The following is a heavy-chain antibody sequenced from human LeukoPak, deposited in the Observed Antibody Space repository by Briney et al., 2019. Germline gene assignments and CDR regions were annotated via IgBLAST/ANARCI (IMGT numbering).Heavy chain of an antibody. CDR1: GGSFSGYY. CDR2: INHSGST. V-gene: IGHV4-34*01. D-gene: IGHD3-16*02. J-gene: IGHJ4*02. CDR3: ARGSPTYDYVWGSYRKGDAFDY. Sequence: SETLSLTCAVYGGSFSGYYWSWIRQPPGKGLEWIGEINHSGSTNYNPSLKSRVTISVDTSKNQFSLKLSSVTAADTAVYYCARGSPTYDYVWGSYRKGDAFDYWGQGTLVTVSS.